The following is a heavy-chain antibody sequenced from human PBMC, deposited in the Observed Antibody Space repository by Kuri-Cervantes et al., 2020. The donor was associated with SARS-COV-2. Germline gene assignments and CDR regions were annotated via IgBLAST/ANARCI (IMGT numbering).Heavy chain of an antibody. CDR3: ARDQRRYRANDAPYDF. CDR2: IYSSGST. Sequence: GSLRLSCSVSNGSIRSSSYYWGWIRQPPGKGLEWIGSIYSSGSTYYNPSLKSRVTISIDTSKNQLSLKLTSVTAADTAVYYCARDQRRYRANDAPYDFWGQGTLVTVSS. J-gene: IGHJ4*02. D-gene: IGHD1-26*01. CDR1: NGSIRSSSYY. V-gene: IGHV4-39*07.